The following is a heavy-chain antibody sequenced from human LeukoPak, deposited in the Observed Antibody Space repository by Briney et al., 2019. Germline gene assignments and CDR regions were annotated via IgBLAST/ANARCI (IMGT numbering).Heavy chain of an antibody. CDR1: GYTFTSYV. J-gene: IGHJ6*03. Sequence: EASVTVSCKASGYTFTSYVIHWVRQAPGQRLEWMGWISAYNGNTNYAQKLRGRVTMTTDTSTSTAYMELRSLRSDDTAVYYCARSEQFPYYMDVWGKGTTVTVSS. V-gene: IGHV1-18*01. D-gene: IGHD6-19*01. CDR2: ISAYNGNT. CDR3: ARSEQFPYYMDV.